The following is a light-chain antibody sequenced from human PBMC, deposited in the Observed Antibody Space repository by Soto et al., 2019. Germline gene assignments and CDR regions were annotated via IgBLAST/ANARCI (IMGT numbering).Light chain of an antibody. V-gene: IGLV1-51*01. CDR3: ETWDSSLSAYV. CDR2: DNN. Sequence: QSVLTQPASVSGSPGQSITISCTASSSHIGSSNLVSWYQHHSGKAPKLIIYDNNKRPSGIPDRFSGSKSGTSATLGITGLQTGDEADYYCETWDSSLSAYVFGSGTKLTVL. J-gene: IGLJ1*01. CDR1: SSHIGSSNL.